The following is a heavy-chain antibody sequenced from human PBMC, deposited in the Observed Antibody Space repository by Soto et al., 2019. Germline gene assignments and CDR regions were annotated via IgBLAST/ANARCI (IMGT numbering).Heavy chain of an antibody. V-gene: IGHV1-18*01. CDR1: GYLFISYG. CDR2: ISAYNDNT. CDR3: ARVPHVTGPTYYRFDP. D-gene: IGHD1-26*01. J-gene: IGHJ5*02. Sequence: ASVKVSCKASGYLFISYGISWVRQAPGQGLEWMGWISAYNDNTDYAEKFQGRVTMTKDTSTDTAYMELRSLKSDDTAVYFCARVPHVTGPTYYRFDPWGQGTLVTVSS.